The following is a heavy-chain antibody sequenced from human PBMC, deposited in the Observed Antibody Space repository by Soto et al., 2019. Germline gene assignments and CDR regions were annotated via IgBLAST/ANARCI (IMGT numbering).Heavy chain of an antibody. D-gene: IGHD3-3*01. J-gene: IGHJ5*02. CDR2: IDNYNGDT. V-gene: IGHV1-18*04. CDR3: ARVVVLRPSGVPTVDP. CDR1: GSTFSRYG. Sequence: ASVKVSCKASGSTFSRYGISWVRQAPGQGLEWMGWIDNYNGDTEYTETLQGRVSMTRDTSTNTAYMELKNLKTDDTAIYYCARVVVLRPSGVPTVDPGGQGTPVTVSS.